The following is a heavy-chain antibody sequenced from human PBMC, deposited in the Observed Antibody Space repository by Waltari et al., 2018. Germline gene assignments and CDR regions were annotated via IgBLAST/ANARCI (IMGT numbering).Heavy chain of an antibody. D-gene: IGHD2-2*01. CDR1: GFTFSSYW. V-gene: IGHV3-74*01. J-gene: IGHJ4*02. Sequence: EVQLVESGGGLVQPGGSLRLSCAASGFTFSSYWMHWVRQAPGKGLVWVSRINRDVSSTSYADSVKVRFTISRDNAKNTLYLQMNSLRAEDTAVYYCARESYDNQLGYWGQGTLVTVSS. CDR2: INRDVSST. CDR3: ARESYDNQLGY.